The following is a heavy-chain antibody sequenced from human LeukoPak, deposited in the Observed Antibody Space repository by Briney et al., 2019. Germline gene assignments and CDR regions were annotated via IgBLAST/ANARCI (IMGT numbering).Heavy chain of an antibody. CDR2: IYYSGST. CDR1: GGSISSYY. Sequence: PSETLSLTCTVSGGSISSYYWSWIRQPPGKGLEWIGYIYYSGSTNYNPSLKSRVTISVDTSKNQFSLKLSSVTAADTAVYYCARWGGVVAATYYYYGMDVWGKGTTVTVSS. V-gene: IGHV4-59*01. CDR3: ARWGGVVAATYYYYGMDV. J-gene: IGHJ6*04. D-gene: IGHD2-15*01.